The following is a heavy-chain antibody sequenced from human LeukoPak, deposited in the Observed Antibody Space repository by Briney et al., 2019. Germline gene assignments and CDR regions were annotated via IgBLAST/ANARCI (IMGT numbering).Heavy chain of an antibody. D-gene: IGHD6-6*01. CDR2: INPNSGGT. Sequence: GASVKVSCKASGYTFTGYYMHWVRQAPGQGLEWMGWINPNSGGTNYAQKFQGRVTMTRDTSISTAYMELSRLRSDDTAVYYCARDLQYSSSSTGYWGQGTLVTVSS. V-gene: IGHV1-2*02. CDR1: GYTFTGYY. CDR3: ARDLQYSSSSTGY. J-gene: IGHJ4*02.